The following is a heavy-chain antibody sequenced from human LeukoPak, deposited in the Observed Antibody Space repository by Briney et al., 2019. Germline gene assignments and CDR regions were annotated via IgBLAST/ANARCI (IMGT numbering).Heavy chain of an antibody. CDR1: GGSFSGYY. CDR2: INHSGST. CDR3: ARTYIRDYMDV. V-gene: IGHV4-34*01. D-gene: IGHD1-1*01. Sequence: PSETLSLTCAVYGGSFSGYYWSWIRQPPGKGLEWIGEINHSGSTNYNPSLKSRVTISVDTSKNQFSLKLSSVTAADTAVYYCARTYIRDYMDVWGKGTTVTVSS. J-gene: IGHJ6*03.